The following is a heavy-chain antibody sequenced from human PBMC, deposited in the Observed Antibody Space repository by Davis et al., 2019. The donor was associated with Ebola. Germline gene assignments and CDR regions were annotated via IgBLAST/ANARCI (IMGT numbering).Heavy chain of an antibody. Sequence: GESLKISCVVSGFSLSISDMHWVRQAPGKGLECVAFISADGNTENYADSVKGRFTISRDNAKNSLYLQMNSLRAEDTAVYYCARSDVWGQGTTVTVSS. CDR3: ARSDV. V-gene: IGHV3-30*03. CDR1: GFSLSISD. CDR2: ISADGNTE. J-gene: IGHJ6*02.